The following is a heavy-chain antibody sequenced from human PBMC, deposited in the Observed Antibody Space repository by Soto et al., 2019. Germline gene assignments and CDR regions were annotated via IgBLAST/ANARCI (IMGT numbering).Heavy chain of an antibody. Sequence: GASVKVSCKASGYTFTSYGIGWVRQAPGQGLEWMGWISAYNGNTNYAQKLQGRVTMTTDTSTSTAYMELRSLRSDDTAVYYCARLEEHYSSGWSSIDYWGQGTLVTVSS. D-gene: IGHD6-19*01. CDR2: ISAYNGNT. V-gene: IGHV1-18*04. J-gene: IGHJ4*02. CDR3: ARLEEHYSSGWSSIDY. CDR1: GYTFTSYG.